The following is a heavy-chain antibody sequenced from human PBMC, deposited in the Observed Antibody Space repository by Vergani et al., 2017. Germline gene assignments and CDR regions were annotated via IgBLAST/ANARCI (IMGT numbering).Heavy chain of an antibody. J-gene: IGHJ4*02. CDR1: GFSLTTAGLA. D-gene: IGHD2-21*01. CDR3: ARGRRVMAYCFDS. Sequence: QITLKESGPTLVKPTQSLTLTCTFSGFSLTTAGLAVGWIRQPPGKALEWLALIYWNDNTHYSPSLETRLPISKDTSKNQVVLKISDVDPADSATYYCARGRRVMAYCFDSWGQGIQVAVSS. V-gene: IGHV2-5*01. CDR2: IYWNDNT.